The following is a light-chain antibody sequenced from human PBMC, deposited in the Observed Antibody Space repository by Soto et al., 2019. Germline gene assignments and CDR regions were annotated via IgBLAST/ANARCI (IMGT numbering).Light chain of an antibody. Sequence: QSVLTQPPSASGTPGQRVTISCSGSSSNIGSNTVNWYQQLPGTAPKLLIYSNNQLPSGVPDRFSGSKSGTSASLAISGLQSEDEADYYCAAWDDSLNGWVFGGGTKLTVL. V-gene: IGLV1-44*01. J-gene: IGLJ3*02. CDR3: AAWDDSLNGWV. CDR2: SNN. CDR1: SSNIGSNT.